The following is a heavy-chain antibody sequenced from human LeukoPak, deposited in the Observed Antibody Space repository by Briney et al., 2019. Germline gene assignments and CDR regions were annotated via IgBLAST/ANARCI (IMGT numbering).Heavy chain of an antibody. CDR2: ISGSGGNT. J-gene: IGHJ4*02. V-gene: IGHV3-23*01. CDR1: GFTFSSYA. CDR3: ARLAWLDRNFDY. D-gene: IGHD6-19*01. Sequence: PGGSLRLSCAASGFTFSSYAMSWVRQAPGKGLEWVSGISGSGGNTYNTDSVRGRFTVPRANSKNTVYLQMNSLRAEDTVVYYCARLAWLDRNFDYWGQGTLVTVSS.